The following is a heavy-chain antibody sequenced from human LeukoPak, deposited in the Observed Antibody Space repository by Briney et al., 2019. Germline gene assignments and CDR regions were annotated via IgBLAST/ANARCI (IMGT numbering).Heavy chain of an antibody. CDR2: ISSSSSYI. J-gene: IGHJ4*02. Sequence: GGSLRLXCAASGFTFSSYSMKWVRQAPGKGLEWVSSISSSSSYIYYADSVKGRFTISRDNAKNSLYLQMNSLRAEDTAVYYCALGAARLFDYWGQGTLVTVSS. V-gene: IGHV3-21*01. CDR1: GFTFSSYS. CDR3: ALGAARLFDY. D-gene: IGHD6-6*01.